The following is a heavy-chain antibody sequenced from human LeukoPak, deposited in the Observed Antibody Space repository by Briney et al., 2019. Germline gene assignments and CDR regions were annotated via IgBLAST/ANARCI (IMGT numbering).Heavy chain of an antibody. V-gene: IGHV3-21*01. CDR3: ASNTLDPTYYYMDV. CDR1: GFTFSNYN. Sequence: GGSLRLSCAASGFTFSNYNMNWVRQTPGKGLEWVSSISSSLSYIYYADSVKGRFTISRDNAKNSLWLQMNSLRAEDTAVYYCASNTLDPTYYYMDVWGKGTTVTISS. CDR2: ISSSLSYI. J-gene: IGHJ6*03. D-gene: IGHD1-1*01.